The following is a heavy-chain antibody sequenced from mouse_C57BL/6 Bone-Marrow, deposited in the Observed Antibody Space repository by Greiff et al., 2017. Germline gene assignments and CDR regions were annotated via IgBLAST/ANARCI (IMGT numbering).Heavy chain of an antibody. J-gene: IGHJ1*03. D-gene: IGHD2-10*02. CDR2: IYPRDGST. CDR1: GYTFTSYD. CDR3: ARLEFDSIGGDWYFDV. V-gene: IGHV1-85*01. Sequence: QVQLQQSGPELAKPGASVKLSCKASGYTFTSYDINWVKQRPGQGLEWIGWIYPRDGSTKYNEKFKGKATLTVDTSSSTAYMELHSLTSEDDAVYFCARLEFDSIGGDWYFDVWGTGATVTVSS.